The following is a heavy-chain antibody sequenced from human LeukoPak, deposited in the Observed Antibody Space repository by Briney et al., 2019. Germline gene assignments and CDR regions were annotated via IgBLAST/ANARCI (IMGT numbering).Heavy chain of an antibody. CDR3: AREDSVVVPAATFYYYYYMDV. V-gene: IGHV4-34*01. D-gene: IGHD2-2*01. Sequence: SETLSLTCAVYGGSFSGYYWGWIRQPPGKGLEWIGEINHSGSTNYNPSLKSRVTMSVDTSKNQFSLKLSSVTAADTAVYYCAREDSVVVPAATFYYYYYMDVWGKGTTVTISS. J-gene: IGHJ6*03. CDR1: GGSFSGYY. CDR2: INHSGST.